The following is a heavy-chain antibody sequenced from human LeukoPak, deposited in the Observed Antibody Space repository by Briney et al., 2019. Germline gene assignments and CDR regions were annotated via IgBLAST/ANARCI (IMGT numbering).Heavy chain of an antibody. J-gene: IGHJ4*02. CDR3: ARDSAGYYGSGSYVDY. CDR2: INPNSGGT. CDR1: GYTFTGYY. D-gene: IGHD3-10*01. Sequence: ASVKVSCKASGYTFTGYYMHWVRQAPGQGLEWMGWINPNSGGTNYAQKFQGRVTMTRDTSISTAYMELSRLRSDDTAVYYCARDSAGYYGSGSYVDYWGQGTLVTVSS. V-gene: IGHV1-2*02.